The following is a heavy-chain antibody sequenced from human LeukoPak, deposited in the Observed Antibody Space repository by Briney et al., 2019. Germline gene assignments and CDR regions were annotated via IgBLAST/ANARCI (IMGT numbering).Heavy chain of an antibody. Sequence: SVKVSCKASGGTFSSYAISWVRQAPGQGLEWMGRIIPILGIANYAQKFQGRVTMTEDTSTDTAYMELSSLRSEDTAVYYCATKLLWFGELSGGYYFDYWGQGTLVTVSS. CDR1: GGTFSSYA. D-gene: IGHD3-10*01. CDR3: ATKLLWFGELSGGYYFDY. V-gene: IGHV1-69*04. CDR2: IIPILGIA. J-gene: IGHJ4*02.